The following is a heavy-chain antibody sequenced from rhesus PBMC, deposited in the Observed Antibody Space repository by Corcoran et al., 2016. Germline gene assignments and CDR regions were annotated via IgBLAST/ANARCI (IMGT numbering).Heavy chain of an antibody. V-gene: IGHV4-57*02. D-gene: IGHD3-28*01. Sequence: GNWIRQPPGKGLEWMGRIYGSGGSTSDNPSLKSRVTISKDTSKNQFSLKLSSVTAADTAVYYCARGYYGSGYYWYFDIWGPGTPITISS. J-gene: IGHJ2*01. CDR2: IYGSGGST. CDR3: ARGYYGSGYYWYFDI.